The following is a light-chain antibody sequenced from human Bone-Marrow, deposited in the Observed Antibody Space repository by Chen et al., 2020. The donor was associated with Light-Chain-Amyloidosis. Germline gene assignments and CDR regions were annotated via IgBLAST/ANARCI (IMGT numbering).Light chain of an antibody. CDR1: SSNIGSNT. J-gene: IGLJ1*01. V-gene: IGLV1-44*01. CDR3: ATWDDSLRGRL. CDR2: SND. Sequence: QSVLTHPPSASGTPGQRVTVSCSGSSSNIGSNTVNWYQQLPGTAPKLLIYSNDLRPSGVPDRFSGSKSGTSASLVVTGLQSDDEADYFCATWDDSLRGRLFGTGTKVTVL.